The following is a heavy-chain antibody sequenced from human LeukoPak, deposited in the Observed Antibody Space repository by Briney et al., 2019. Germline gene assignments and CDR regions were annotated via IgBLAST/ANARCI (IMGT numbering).Heavy chain of an antibody. Sequence: GGSLRLSCAASGFTVSSNYMIWVRQAPGKGLEWVSGIYSGCSTYYADSVKGRFTIARDNSNNTLYLQMKSLRAEDTAVYYCARAKFDSSRYYYRGFAIWGQGTMVTVSS. V-gene: IGHV3-66*01. CDR2: IYSGCST. J-gene: IGHJ3*02. CDR1: GFTVSSNY. D-gene: IGHD3-22*01. CDR3: ARAKFDSSRYYYRGFAI.